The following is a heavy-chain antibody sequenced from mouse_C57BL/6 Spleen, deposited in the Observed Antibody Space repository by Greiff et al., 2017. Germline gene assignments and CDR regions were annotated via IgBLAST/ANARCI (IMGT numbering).Heavy chain of an antibody. CDR1: VYPFTGYF. J-gene: IGHJ4*01. D-gene: IGHD2-1*01. Sequence: VQLQQSGPELVKPGDSVKISCKASVYPFTGYFMNWVMQSHGKSLEWIGRINPYNGDTFYNQKFKGKATLTVDKSSSTAHMELRRLTSEDSAVYYCAREDGNYYAMDYWGQGTSVTVSS. CDR2: INPYNGDT. V-gene: IGHV1-20*01. CDR3: AREDGNYYAMDY.